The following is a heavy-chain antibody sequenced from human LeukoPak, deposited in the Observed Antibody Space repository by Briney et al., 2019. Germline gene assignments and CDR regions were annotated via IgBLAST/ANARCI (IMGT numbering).Heavy chain of an antibody. J-gene: IGHJ4*02. CDR2: IDDSGTT. Sequence: PSETLSLTCSVSGGSISARSYNWGWIRQPPGQGLEWIGNIDDSGTTHYFPSLRSRVTISRDTPNNQFSLKLSSVTAADTAVYYCARVPTYYYDSSGYYRYHFDYWGQGTLVTVSS. V-gene: IGHV4-39*07. CDR3: ARVPTYYYDSSGYYRYHFDY. CDR1: GGSISARSYN. D-gene: IGHD3-22*01.